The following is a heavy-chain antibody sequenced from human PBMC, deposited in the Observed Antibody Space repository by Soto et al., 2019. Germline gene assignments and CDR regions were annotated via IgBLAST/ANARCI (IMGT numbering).Heavy chain of an antibody. CDR2: ISSSSSYI. V-gene: IGHV3-21*01. Sequence: GGSLRLSCAASGFTFSSYSMNWVRQAPGKGLEWVSSISSSSSYIYYADSVKGRFTISRDNAKNSLYLQMNSLRAEDTAVYYCARDMNYEKKLFDYWGHGTLVTVSS. D-gene: IGHD3-22*01. CDR1: GFTFSSYS. J-gene: IGHJ4*01. CDR3: ARDMNYEKKLFDY.